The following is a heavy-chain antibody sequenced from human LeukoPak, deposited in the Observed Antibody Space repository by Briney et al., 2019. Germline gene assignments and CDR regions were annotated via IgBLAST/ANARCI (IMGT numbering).Heavy chain of an antibody. CDR1: GFTFSSYW. V-gene: IGHV3-7*03. Sequence: GGSLRLSCAASGFTFSSYWMSWVRQAPGKGLEWVANIKQDGSEKYDVDSVKGRFTTSRDNVKNSLYLQMNSLRAEDTAVYYCARIRWGTTMTTCYFDYWGQGTLVTVSS. J-gene: IGHJ4*02. CDR3: ARIRWGTTMTTCYFDY. D-gene: IGHD4-11*01. CDR2: IKQDGSEK.